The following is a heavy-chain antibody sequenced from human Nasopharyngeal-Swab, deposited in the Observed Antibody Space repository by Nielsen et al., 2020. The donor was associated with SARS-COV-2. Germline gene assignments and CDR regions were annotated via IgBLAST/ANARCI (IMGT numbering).Heavy chain of an antibody. J-gene: IGHJ6*02. Sequence: GESLKISCAASGFAFSRHGMNWVRQAPGKGLEWVSFISRSGSYIYYADSVKGRFTISRDNAKDSLYLQMNSLRVEDTAVYYCARVQQIYAISLNYYGMDVWGQGTTVTVSS. CDR2: ISRSGSYI. CDR3: ARVQQIYAISLNYYGMDV. D-gene: IGHD2-8*01. CDR1: GFAFSRHG. V-gene: IGHV3-21*04.